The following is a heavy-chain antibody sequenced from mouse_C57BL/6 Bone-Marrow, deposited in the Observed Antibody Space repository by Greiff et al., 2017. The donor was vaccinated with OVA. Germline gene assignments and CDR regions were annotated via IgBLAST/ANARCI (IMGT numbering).Heavy chain of an antibody. J-gene: IGHJ3*01. CDR3: TRGAGTWFAY. V-gene: IGHV1-15*01. D-gene: IGHD3-3*01. CDR1: GYTFTDYE. CDR2: IDPETGGT. Sequence: VQLQESGAELVRPGASVTLSCKASGYTFTDYEMHWVKQTPVHGLEWIGAIDPETGGTAYNQKFKGKAILTADKSSSTAYMERRSLTSEDSAVYYCTRGAGTWFAYWGQGALGTVSA.